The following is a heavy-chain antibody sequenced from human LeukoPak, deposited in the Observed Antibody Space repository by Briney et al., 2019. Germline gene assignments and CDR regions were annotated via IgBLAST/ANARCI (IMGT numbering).Heavy chain of an antibody. Sequence: GGSLRLSCTGSGFTFNLYSLHWVRQAPGKGLEWVAGIWFDGSNKFYADSVKGRFVISRDNSNSTMFLQMNSVRVEDTGIYHCAKDHCSGFPGCFYFDLWGRGALATASS. CDR2: IWFDGSNK. D-gene: IGHD2-15*01. V-gene: IGHV3-33*06. CDR3: AKDHCSGFPGCFYFDL. CDR1: GFTFNLYS. J-gene: IGHJ2*01.